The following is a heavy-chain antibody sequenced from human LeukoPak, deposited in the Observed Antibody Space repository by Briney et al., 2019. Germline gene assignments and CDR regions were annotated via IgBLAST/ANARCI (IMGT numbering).Heavy chain of an antibody. V-gene: IGHV3-11*06. J-gene: IGHJ6*02. CDR2: ITSSSSYT. D-gene: IGHD2-8*01. CDR3: AKGVGYGGMDV. CDR1: GFTFSDYY. Sequence: GGSLRLSCAASGFTFSDYYMSWIRQAPGKGLEWVSYITSSSSYTNYADSLKGRFTISRDNAKNTVYVQMNSLRAEDTAVYYCAKGVGYGGMDVWGQGTTVTVSS.